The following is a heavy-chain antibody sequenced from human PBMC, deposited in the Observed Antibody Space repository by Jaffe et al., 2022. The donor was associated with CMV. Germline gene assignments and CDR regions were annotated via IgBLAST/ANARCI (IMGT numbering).Heavy chain of an antibody. Sequence: EVQLVESGGGLVQPGGSLRLSCAASGFTFSSYEMNWVRQAPGKGLEWVSYISSSGSTIYYADSVKGRFTTSRDNARNSLYLQLNSLRAEDTAVYYCARDKGPEYYYSSGSSKFYYYYYYMDVWGKGTTVTVSS. CDR2: ISSSGSTI. V-gene: IGHV3-48*03. J-gene: IGHJ6*03. CDR3: ARDKGPEYYYSSGSSKFYYYYYYMDV. D-gene: IGHD3-10*01. CDR1: GFTFSSYE.